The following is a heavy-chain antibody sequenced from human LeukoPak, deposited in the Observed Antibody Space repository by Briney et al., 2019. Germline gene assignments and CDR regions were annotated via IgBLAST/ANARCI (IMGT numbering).Heavy chain of an antibody. J-gene: IGHJ4*02. CDR2: ISSSTTTI. Sequence: PGGSLRLSCAASGFSFSSYAMNWVRQAPGKGLEWVSYISSSTTTIYYADSVKGRFAISRDNARNSLYLQMNSLRDEDTAVYYCARDPNTAGTETDFHYWGQGTLVTVSS. CDR3: ARDPNTAGTETDFHY. CDR1: GFSFSSYA. V-gene: IGHV3-48*02. D-gene: IGHD6-13*01.